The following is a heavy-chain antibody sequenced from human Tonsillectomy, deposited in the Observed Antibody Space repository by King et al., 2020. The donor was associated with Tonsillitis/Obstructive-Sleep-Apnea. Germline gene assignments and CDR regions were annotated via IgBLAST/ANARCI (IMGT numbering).Heavy chain of an antibody. CDR1: GASLSSHY. D-gene: IGHD4-17*01. CDR3: AIEQDYGDYDY. V-gene: IGHV4-59*11. CDR2: IYFSATT. J-gene: IGHJ4*01. Sequence: VQLQESGPGMVKPSETLSLTCTVSGASLSSHYWSWIRQPPEKGLEYIGYIYFSATTKYNPSLKSRVTISADPSKNQFSLKLTSVTAADPAVYYCAIEQDYGDYDYWGHGTLVTVSS.